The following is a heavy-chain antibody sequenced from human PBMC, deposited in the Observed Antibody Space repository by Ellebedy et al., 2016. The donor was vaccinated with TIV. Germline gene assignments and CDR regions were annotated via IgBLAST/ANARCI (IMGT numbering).Heavy chain of an antibody. Sequence: MPSETLSLTCSVSGDSISSHYWSWIRQSPGRGLEWIGYVYDSGITHYNPSLQSRVTVSVDTTKKQVSLRLNSVTAADTAVYYCASESATEPNDYGDYGGYFDYWGQGALVTVSS. D-gene: IGHD4-17*01. J-gene: IGHJ4*02. CDR1: GDSISSHY. V-gene: IGHV4-59*11. CDR3: ASESATEPNDYGDYGGYFDY. CDR2: VYDSGIT.